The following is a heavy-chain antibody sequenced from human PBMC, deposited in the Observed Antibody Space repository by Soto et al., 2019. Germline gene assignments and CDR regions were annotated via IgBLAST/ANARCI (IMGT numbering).Heavy chain of an antibody. CDR2: ISGSGGST. V-gene: IGHV3-23*01. J-gene: IGHJ4*02. D-gene: IGHD1-26*01. CDR1: GFTFSSYS. Sequence: PGGSLRLSCAASGFTFSSYSMSWVRQAPGKGLEWVSAISGSGGSTYYADSVKGRFTISRVNSKNTLYVQMNSLRPEDTAVYYCAKFPRDTGSSFDNWGQGTQVTVSS. CDR3: AKFPRDTGSSFDN.